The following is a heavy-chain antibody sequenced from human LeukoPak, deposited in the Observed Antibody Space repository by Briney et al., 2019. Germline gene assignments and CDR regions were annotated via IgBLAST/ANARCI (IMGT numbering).Heavy chain of an antibody. Sequence: ASVKVSFKASGYTFTSYGISWVRQAPGQGLEWMGWINPNSGGTTYAQKFQGRVTMTRDTSISTAYLELSRLRSDDTAVYFCARDPLEWLVLPKAFDIWGQGAMVTVSS. V-gene: IGHV1-2*02. CDR1: GYTFTSYG. CDR2: INPNSGGT. CDR3: ARDPLEWLVLPKAFDI. D-gene: IGHD3-3*01. J-gene: IGHJ3*02.